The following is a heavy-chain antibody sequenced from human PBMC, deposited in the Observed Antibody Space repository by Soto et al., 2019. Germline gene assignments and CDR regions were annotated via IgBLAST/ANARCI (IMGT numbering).Heavy chain of an antibody. Sequence: GGSLRLSCAASGFTFSSYSMNWVRQAPGKGLEWVSSISSSSSYIYYADSVKGRFTISRDNAKNSLYLQMNSLRAEDTAVYYCARDPPGDFWSGYPQTFDYWGQGTLVTVSS. D-gene: IGHD3-3*01. CDR2: ISSSSSYI. J-gene: IGHJ4*02. CDR3: ARDPPGDFWSGYPQTFDY. V-gene: IGHV3-21*01. CDR1: GFTFSSYS.